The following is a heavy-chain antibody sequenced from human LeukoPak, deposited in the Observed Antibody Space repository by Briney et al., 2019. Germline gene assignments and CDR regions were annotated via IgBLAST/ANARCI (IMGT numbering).Heavy chain of an antibody. CDR2: INSDGSST. Sequence: PGGSLRLSCAASGFTFSSYWMHWVRQAPGKGLVWVSRINSDGSSTSYADSVKGRFTISRDNAKNTLYLQMNSLRAEDTAVYYCARDRGYGSGSYFLYYFDYWGQGTLVAVSS. V-gene: IGHV3-74*01. CDR3: ARDRGYGSGSYFLYYFDY. J-gene: IGHJ4*02. CDR1: GFTFSSYW. D-gene: IGHD3-10*01.